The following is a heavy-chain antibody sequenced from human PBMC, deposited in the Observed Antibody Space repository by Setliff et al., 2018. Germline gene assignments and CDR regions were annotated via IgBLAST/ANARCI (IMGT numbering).Heavy chain of an antibody. CDR2: LYYTGST. CDR1: GMSITSYY. V-gene: IGHV4-59*01. CDR3: ARALRSPLGGTAFVPIHFDP. D-gene: IGHD3-16*01. J-gene: IGHJ5*02. Sequence: PSETLSLTCSVSGMSITSYYWSWIRQSPGRGLEWIGDLYYTGSTTYSPSLKSRVTISPDTSKNQFHLTLNSVTAADTAVYYCARALRSPLGGTAFVPIHFDPWGQGILVTVSS.